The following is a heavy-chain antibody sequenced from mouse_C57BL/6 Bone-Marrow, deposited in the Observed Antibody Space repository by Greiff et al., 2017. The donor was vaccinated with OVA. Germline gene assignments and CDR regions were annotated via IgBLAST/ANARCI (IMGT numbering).Heavy chain of an antibody. V-gene: IGHV14-3*01. CDR1: GFNIKNTY. CDR3: DISAVVAPAYFDY. D-gene: IGHD1-1*01. CDR2: IDPANGNT. Sequence: EVQLQQSVAELVRPGASVKLSCTASGFNIKNTYMHWVKQRPEQGLEWIGRIDPANGNTKYAPKFQGKATLTADTSSNTAYLQLSSLTSEDTAISFCDISAVVAPAYFDYWGQGTTLTVSS. J-gene: IGHJ2*01.